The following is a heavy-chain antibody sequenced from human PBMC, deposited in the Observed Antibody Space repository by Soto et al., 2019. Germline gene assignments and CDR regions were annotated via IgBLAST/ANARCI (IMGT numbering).Heavy chain of an antibody. CDR1: RYTFKSHG. CDR2: IDSSGVNT. V-gene: IGHV3-23*01. D-gene: IGHD3-16*01. Sequence: GGSLRLSCAASRYTFKSHGLSWVRQAPGQGLEWVSTIDSSGVNTHYADSVKGRFTISRDNSRNTLQLQMHDLRADDTALYCCLSWVSAHFHYWGQGTVVTVSS. J-gene: IGHJ4*02. CDR3: LSWVSAHFHY.